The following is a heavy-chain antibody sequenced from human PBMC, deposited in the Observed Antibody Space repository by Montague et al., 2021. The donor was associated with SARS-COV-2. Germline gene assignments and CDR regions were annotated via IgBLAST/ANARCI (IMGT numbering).Heavy chain of an antibody. CDR2: IYYSGST. D-gene: IGHD3-3*01. Sequence: SETLSLTCTVSGDSISSSSYFWGWIRQPPGKGLERIGSIYYSGSTYYNPSLKSRVTISVDTSKNQFSLKLSSVTAADTAVYYCARKASRGITIFGVVTASYYFDYWGQGTLVTVSS. CDR1: GDSISSSSYF. V-gene: IGHV4-39*01. CDR3: ARKASRGITIFGVVTASYYFDY. J-gene: IGHJ4*02.